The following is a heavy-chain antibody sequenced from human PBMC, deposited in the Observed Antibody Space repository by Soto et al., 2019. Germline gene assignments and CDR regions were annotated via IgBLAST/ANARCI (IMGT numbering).Heavy chain of an antibody. V-gene: IGHV3-48*03. CDR2: ISSSGNNI. Sequence: EVQLVDSGGGLVQPGGSLRLSCAASRFPFWTYEMNWVRQAPGKGLEWVSYISSSGNNINYADSVKGRFTISRDNANNSLSLQMNSLRADDSAVYYCARARTGDYWGQGTLVTVSS. J-gene: IGHJ4*02. D-gene: IGHD4-17*01. CDR3: ARARTGDY. CDR1: RFPFWTYE.